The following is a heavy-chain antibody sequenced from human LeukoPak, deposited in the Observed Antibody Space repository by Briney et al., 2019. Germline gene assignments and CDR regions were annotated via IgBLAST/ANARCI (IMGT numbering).Heavy chain of an antibody. V-gene: IGHV3-48*01. Sequence: PGGSLRLSCAASGFTFSSYTMNGVRQPPGKGLERGSNIGTSSTTIYYADSVKGRFTISRDNAKNSLYLQMNSLRADDTAVYYCARFAASGSYYYYMDVWGKGTTVTVSS. D-gene: IGHD6-25*01. CDR3: ARFAASGSYYYYMDV. J-gene: IGHJ6*03. CDR2: IGTSSTTI. CDR1: GFTFSSYT.